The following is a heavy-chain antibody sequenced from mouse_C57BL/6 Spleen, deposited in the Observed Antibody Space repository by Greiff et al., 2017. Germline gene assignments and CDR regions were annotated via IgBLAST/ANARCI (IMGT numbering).Heavy chain of an antibody. V-gene: IGHV1-59*01. CDR2: IDPSDSYT. CDR3: ARRIHYYGSSYVQAMDY. CDR1: GYTFTSYW. D-gene: IGHD1-1*01. Sequence: QVQLQQPGAELVRPGTSVKLSCKASGYTFTSYWMHWVKQRPGQGLEWIGVIDPSDSYTNYNQKFKGKATLTVDTSYSTAYMQLSSLTSEDSAVYYWARRIHYYGSSYVQAMDYWGQGTSVTVSS. J-gene: IGHJ4*01.